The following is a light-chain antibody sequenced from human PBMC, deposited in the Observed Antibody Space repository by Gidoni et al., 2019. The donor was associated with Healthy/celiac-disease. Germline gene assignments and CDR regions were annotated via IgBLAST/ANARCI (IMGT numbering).Light chain of an antibody. J-gene: IGKJ4*01. CDR1: QSISSY. CDR3: QQSDSTLLT. Sequence: DIQMTQSPSYLSASVGDRVTIPCRASQSISSYLNWYQQKPGKAPKRLIYAAASLQSGVPSSLSGSGLGTDLTLTISSMQPEDFATYYCQQSDSTLLTFGGGTKGESK. V-gene: IGKV1-39*01. CDR2: AAA.